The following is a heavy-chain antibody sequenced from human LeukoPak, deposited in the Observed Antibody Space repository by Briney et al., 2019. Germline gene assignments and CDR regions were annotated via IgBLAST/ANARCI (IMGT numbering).Heavy chain of an antibody. V-gene: IGHV3-30*04. D-gene: IGHD6-6*01. CDR2: ISYDGSNK. CDR1: GFTFSSYA. J-gene: IGHJ6*02. CDR3: TRGPGRSSSPYYGMDV. Sequence: PGGSLRLSCAASGFTFSSYAMHWVRQAPGKGLEWVAVISYDGSNKYYADSVKGRFSISRDNSKNTVYLQMNSLRAEDTAVYYCTRGPGRSSSPYYGMDVWGQGTTVTVSS.